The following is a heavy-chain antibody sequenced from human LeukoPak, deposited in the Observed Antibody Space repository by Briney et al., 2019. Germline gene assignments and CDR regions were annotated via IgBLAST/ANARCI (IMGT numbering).Heavy chain of an antibody. D-gene: IGHD4-11*01. CDR3: ARERYSNYHSDLHYYYMDV. CDR2: INPNSGGT. CDR1: GYTFTGYY. V-gene: IGHV1-2*02. J-gene: IGHJ6*03. Sequence: ASVKVSCEASGYTFTGYYMHWVRQAPGQGLEWMGWINPNSGGTNYAQKFQGRVTMTRDTSISTAYMELSRLRSDDTAVYYCARERYSNYHSDLHYYYMDVWGKGTTVTVSS.